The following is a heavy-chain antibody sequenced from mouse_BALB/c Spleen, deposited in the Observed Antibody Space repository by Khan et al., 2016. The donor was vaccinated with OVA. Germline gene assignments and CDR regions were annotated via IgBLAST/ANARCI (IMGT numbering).Heavy chain of an antibody. CDR1: GYTFTDYY. Sequence: QVQLQQPGAELARPGASVKLSCKASGYTFTDYYINWVKQRTGQGLEWIGEISPGSGDTYYNERFKGKAHLTADKSSSTASMQLSSMTSEASAVDFCARRNYYGYTFAYGGQGTLVTVSA. J-gene: IGHJ3*01. CDR3: ARRNYYGYTFAY. V-gene: IGHV1-77*01. CDR2: ISPGSGDT. D-gene: IGHD1-2*01.